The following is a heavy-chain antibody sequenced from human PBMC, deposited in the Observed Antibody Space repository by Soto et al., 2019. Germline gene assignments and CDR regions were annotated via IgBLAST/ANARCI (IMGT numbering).Heavy chain of an antibody. J-gene: IGHJ2*01. CDR3: FFLRAEVGILVTVPVSAFLLNRAFDL. Sequence: PPGKGLEWIGSIYYSGSTYYNPSLKSRVTISVDTSKNQFSLKLSSVTAADTAVYYCFFLRAEVGILVTVPVSAFLLNRAFDL. CDR2: IYYSGST. V-gene: IGHV4-39*01. D-gene: IGHD3-16*02.